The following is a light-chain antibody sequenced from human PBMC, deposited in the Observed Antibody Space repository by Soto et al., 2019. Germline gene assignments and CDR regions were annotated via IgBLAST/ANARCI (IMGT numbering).Light chain of an antibody. Sequence: EIVLTQSPGTLSLSPGERATLSCRASQSVSSSYLAWYQQQPGQATMLLIYGSSSRATGIPDRFSGSGSGTDFTLTISRLEPEAFAVYYCQQYGSSPPITFGPGTKVDIK. J-gene: IGKJ3*01. CDR1: QSVSSSY. CDR2: GSS. CDR3: QQYGSSPPIT. V-gene: IGKV3-20*01.